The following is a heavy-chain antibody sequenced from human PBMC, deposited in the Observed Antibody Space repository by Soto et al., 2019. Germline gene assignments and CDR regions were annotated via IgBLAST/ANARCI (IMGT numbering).Heavy chain of an antibody. CDR1: GDSIRSSSF. CDR3: RRSSRYSTDV. D-gene: IGHD6-13*01. CDR2: IYSTGNT. J-gene: IGHJ6*02. Sequence: SETLSLTCTVSGDSIRSSSFWGWIRQPPGKGLECICSIYSTGNTYYNPSLNRQVTISVDTSKNQFSLNVISVTAADTAVYYCRRSSRYSTDVWGQGTTVT. V-gene: IGHV4-39*01.